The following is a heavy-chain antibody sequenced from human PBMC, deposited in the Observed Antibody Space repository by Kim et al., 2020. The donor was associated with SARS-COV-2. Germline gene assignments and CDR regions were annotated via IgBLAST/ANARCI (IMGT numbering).Heavy chain of an antibody. D-gene: IGHD6-19*01. CDR3: ARWRYSSGWYAPSHWYFDL. CDR2: INHSGST. Sequence: EWIGEINHSGSTHYNPSLKRRVTLSVDTSKNQFSLKLSSVTAADTAVYYCARWRYSSGWYAPSHWYFDLWGRGTLVTVSS. V-gene: IGHV4-34*01. J-gene: IGHJ2*01.